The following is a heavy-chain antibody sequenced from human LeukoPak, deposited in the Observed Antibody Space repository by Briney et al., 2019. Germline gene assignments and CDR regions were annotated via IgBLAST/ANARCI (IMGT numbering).Heavy chain of an antibody. V-gene: IGHV3-30*04. Sequence: GSLRLSCAASGFTFSSYAMHWVRQAPGKGLEWVAVISYDGSNKYYADSVKGRFTISRDNSKNTLYLQMNSLRAEDTAVYYCARDVEMATIGLDYWGQGTLVIVST. D-gene: IGHD5-24*01. CDR2: ISYDGSNK. J-gene: IGHJ4*02. CDR1: GFTFSSYA. CDR3: ARDVEMATIGLDY.